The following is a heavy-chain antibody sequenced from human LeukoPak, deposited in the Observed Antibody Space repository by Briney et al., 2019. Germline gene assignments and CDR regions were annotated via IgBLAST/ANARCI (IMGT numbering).Heavy chain of an antibody. V-gene: IGHV4-4*07. D-gene: IGHD6-19*01. CDR3: ARGGSGWYKTVYYYYMDV. J-gene: IGHJ6*03. Sequence: SETLSLTCTISGDSISSYSWTWIRQPAGKGLGWIGRISTSGSTSYNPSLKSRVTMSLDTSKNQFSLKLSSVTAADTAVYYCARGGSGWYKTVYYYYMDVWGKGTTVTISS. CDR1: GDSISSYS. CDR2: ISTSGST.